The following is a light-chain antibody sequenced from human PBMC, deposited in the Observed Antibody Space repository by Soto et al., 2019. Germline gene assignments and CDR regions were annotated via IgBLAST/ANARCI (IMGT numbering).Light chain of an antibody. V-gene: IGLV2-14*03. J-gene: IGLJ1*01. CDR1: SSDVGGYNY. CDR3: SSYTSSSTLV. CDR2: DVS. Sequence: QSALTQPASVSGSPGQSVTISCTGTSSDVGGYNYVSWYQHHPGKAPKLMIYDVSNRPSGVSNRFSGSKSGNTASLTISGLPAEDEDDYCCSSYTSSSTLVFGTGTKLTVL.